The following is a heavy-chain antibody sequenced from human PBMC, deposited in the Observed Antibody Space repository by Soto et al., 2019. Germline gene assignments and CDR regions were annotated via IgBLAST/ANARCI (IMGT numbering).Heavy chain of an antibody. CDR3: ARGGSGSSWYRVYYYGMDV. J-gene: IGHJ6*02. CDR2: INHSGST. Sequence: LSLTCAVYGGSFSGYYWSWIRQPLGKGLEWIGEINHSGSTNYNPSLKSRVTISVDTSKNQFSLKLSSVTAAHTAVYYCARGGSGSSWYRVYYYGMDVWRQRTTVTVSS. CDR1: GGSFSGYY. V-gene: IGHV4-34*01. D-gene: IGHD6-13*01.